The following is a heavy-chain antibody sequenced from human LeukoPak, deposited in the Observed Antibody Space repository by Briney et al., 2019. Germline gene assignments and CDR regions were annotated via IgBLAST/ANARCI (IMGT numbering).Heavy chain of an antibody. CDR2: IYPGDSDT. J-gene: IGHJ3*02. V-gene: IGHV5-51*01. CDR1: GYSFTSYW. Sequence: GESLKISCKGSGYSFTSYWIGWVRQMPGKGLGWMGIIYPGDSDTRYSPSFQGQVTISADKSISTAYLQWSSLKASDTAMYYCARPPSALTGAFDIWGQGTMVTVSS. D-gene: IGHD3-16*02. CDR3: ARPPSALTGAFDI.